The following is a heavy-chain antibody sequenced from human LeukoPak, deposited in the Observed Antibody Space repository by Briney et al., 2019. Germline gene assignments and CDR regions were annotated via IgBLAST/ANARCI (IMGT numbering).Heavy chain of an antibody. D-gene: IGHD3-22*01. CDR2: INHSGST. Sequence: SETLSLTCAVYGGSFSGYYWSWIRQPPGKGLEWIGEINHSGSTNYNPSLKSRVTISVDTSKNQFSLKLSSVTAADTAVYYCAREMVHYYDSSGPDYWGQGTLVTVSS. CDR1: GGSFSGYY. J-gene: IGHJ4*02. CDR3: AREMVHYYDSSGPDY. V-gene: IGHV4-34*01.